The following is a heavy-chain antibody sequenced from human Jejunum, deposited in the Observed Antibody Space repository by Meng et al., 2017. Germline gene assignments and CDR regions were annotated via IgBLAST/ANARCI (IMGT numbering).Heavy chain of an antibody. CDR2: IYHTGSP. Sequence: QLQLQQSGSGLVKPSQTLYLTCAVSGGSINSDGYTWSWIRQPPGKGLEWIGYIYHTGSPYYNPSLKSRLTISVDRSENQFSLKLNSVTAADTAVYYCARMDSAFHYFDYWGQGTLVTVSS. CDR3: ARMDSAFHYFDY. CDR1: GGSINSDGYT. J-gene: IGHJ4*02. V-gene: IGHV4-30-2*01. D-gene: IGHD2-2*03.